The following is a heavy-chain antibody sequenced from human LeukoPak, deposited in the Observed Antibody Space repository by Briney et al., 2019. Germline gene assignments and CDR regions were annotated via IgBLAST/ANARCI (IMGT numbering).Heavy chain of an antibody. CDR2: IYYSGST. CDR1: GGSISTYY. CDR3: ARQGARDYNLYWFDP. D-gene: IGHD1-14*01. V-gene: IGHV4-59*08. J-gene: IGHJ5*02. Sequence: PSETLSLTCTVSGGSISTYYWSWIRQPPGEGLEWIGYIYYSGSTSYNPSLKSRVTISIDTSKSQFSLNLSSVTAADTAVYYCARQGARDYNLYWFDPWGQGTLVTVSS.